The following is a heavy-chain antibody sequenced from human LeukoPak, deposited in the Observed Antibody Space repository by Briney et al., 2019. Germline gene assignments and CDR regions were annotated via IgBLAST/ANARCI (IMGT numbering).Heavy chain of an antibody. CDR1: GYTFTSYY. CDR3: ARGGYDSSGYYSSYFDY. CDR2: IIPIFGTA. V-gene: IGHV1-69*06. D-gene: IGHD3-22*01. J-gene: IGHJ4*02. Sequence: SVKVSCKASGYTFTSYYMHWVRQAPGQGLEWMGGIIPIFGTANYAQKFQGRVTITADKSTSTAYMELSSLRSEDTAVYYCARGGYDSSGYYSSYFDYWGQGTLVTVSS.